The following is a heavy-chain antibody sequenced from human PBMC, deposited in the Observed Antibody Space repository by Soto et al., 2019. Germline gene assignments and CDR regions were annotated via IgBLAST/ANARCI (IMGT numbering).Heavy chain of an antibody. D-gene: IGHD2-15*01. CDR2: TYYRSKWYN. CDR3: ARGKYSGFDA. CDR1: GDSFSSNGVA. Sequence: SQTLSLTCAISGDSFSSNGVAWNWIRQSPSRGLEWLGRTYYRSKWYNDYAVSVKSRITVNPDTSKNQFSLQLSSVTPEDTAVYYCARGKYSGFDAWGQGTMVTVSS. V-gene: IGHV6-1*01. J-gene: IGHJ3*01.